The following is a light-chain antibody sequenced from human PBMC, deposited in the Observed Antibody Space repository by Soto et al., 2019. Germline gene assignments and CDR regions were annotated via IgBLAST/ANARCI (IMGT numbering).Light chain of an antibody. CDR3: SCLSTTSTPIV. V-gene: IGLV2-14*01. CDR2: EVN. Sequence: QSVLSQPASMSGSPGQSITIPCTGAGSDIGLYNYVSWYQHHPGKAPKLLISEVNIRPSGLSDRFSASKAGNTASLTISGLQPEDEAFYYCSCLSTTSTPIVFGTGTKVTVL. J-gene: IGLJ1*01. CDR1: GSDIGLYNY.